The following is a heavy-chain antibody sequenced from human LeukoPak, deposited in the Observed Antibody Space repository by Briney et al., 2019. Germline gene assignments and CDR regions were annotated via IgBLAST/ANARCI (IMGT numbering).Heavy chain of an antibody. CDR1: GGSISSYY. Sequence: PSETLSLTCTVSGGSISSYYWSWIRQPPGKGLEWIGYIYYSGSTNYNPSLKSRVTISVDTSKNQFSLKLSSVTAEDTAVYYCATAGYYYDSSGPYDAFDIWGQGTMVTVSS. CDR2: IYYSGST. D-gene: IGHD3-22*01. V-gene: IGHV4-59*12. CDR3: ATAGYYYDSSGPYDAFDI. J-gene: IGHJ3*02.